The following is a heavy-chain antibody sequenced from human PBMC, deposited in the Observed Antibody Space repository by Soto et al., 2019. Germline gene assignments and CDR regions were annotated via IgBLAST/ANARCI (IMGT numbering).Heavy chain of an antibody. Sequence: SETLSLTCTVSGGSISSYYWSWIRQPPGKGLEWIGYIYYSGSTNYNPSLKSRVTISVDTSKNQFSLKLSSVTAADTAVYYCARQSFCSSTSCYEVPDSYYYYYMDVWGKGTTLTVSS. CDR3: ARQSFCSSTSCYEVPDSYYYYYMDV. D-gene: IGHD2-2*01. CDR2: IYYSGST. J-gene: IGHJ6*03. V-gene: IGHV4-59*08. CDR1: GGSISSYY.